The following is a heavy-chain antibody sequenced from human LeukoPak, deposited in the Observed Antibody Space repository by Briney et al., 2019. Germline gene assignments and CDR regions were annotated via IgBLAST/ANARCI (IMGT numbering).Heavy chain of an antibody. V-gene: IGHV4-39*07. J-gene: IGHJ4*02. D-gene: IGHD6-13*01. CDR1: GGSISSSSYY. CDR3: ARGQFRLGLKVWWAAAATVYFDY. CDR2: IYYSGST. Sequence: SQTLSLTCTVSGGSISSSSYYWGWIRQPPGKGLEWIGSIYYSGSTNYNPSLKSRVTISVDTSKNQFSLKLSSVTAADTAVYYCARGQFRLGLKVWWAAAATVYFDYWGQGTLVTVSS.